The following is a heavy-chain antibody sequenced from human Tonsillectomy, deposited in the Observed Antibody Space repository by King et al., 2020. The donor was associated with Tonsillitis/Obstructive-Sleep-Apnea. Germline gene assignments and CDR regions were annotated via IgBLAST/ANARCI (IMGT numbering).Heavy chain of an antibody. D-gene: IGHD2-2*01. CDR1: GGSFSGYY. J-gene: IGHJ6*02. CDR2: INHSGST. Sequence: VQLQQWGAGLLKPSETLSLTCAVYGGSFSGYYWSWIRQPPGKGLEWIGEINHSGSTNYNPSLKSRVTISVDTSKNQFSLTLSSVTAADPAVYYCARLSRYCSSTSCYRPYYYYGMDVWGQGTTVTVSS. V-gene: IGHV4-34*01. CDR3: ARLSRYCSSTSCYRPYYYYGMDV.